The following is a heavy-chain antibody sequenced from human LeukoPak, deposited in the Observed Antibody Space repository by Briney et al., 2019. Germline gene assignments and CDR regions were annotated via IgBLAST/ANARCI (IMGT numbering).Heavy chain of an antibody. CDR2: ISGSGGST. CDR1: GLTFRSYA. CDR3: AKGGGFLPHDY. V-gene: IGHV3-23*01. Sequence: GGSLRLSCAAPGLTFRSYAMSWVRQAPGKGLEWVSAISGSGGSTYYADSVKGRFTISRDNSKNTLYLQMNSLRAEDTAVYYCAKGGGFLPHDYWGQGTLVTVSS. J-gene: IGHJ4*02. D-gene: IGHD3-16*01.